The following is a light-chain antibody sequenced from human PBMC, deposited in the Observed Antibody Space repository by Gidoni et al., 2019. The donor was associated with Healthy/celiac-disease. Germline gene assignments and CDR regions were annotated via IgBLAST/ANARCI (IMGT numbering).Light chain of an antibody. CDR1: SSDVGGYNY. Sequence: QSALTQPASVSGSPGQSITISCTGTSSDVGGYNYVSWYQQLPGKAPKLMIYEVSNRPSGVSNRFSGSKSGNTASLTISGLQAEDEADYYCSSYTSSSTLGGVFGTGTKVTVL. V-gene: IGLV2-14*01. CDR3: SSYTSSSTLGGV. J-gene: IGLJ1*01. CDR2: EVS.